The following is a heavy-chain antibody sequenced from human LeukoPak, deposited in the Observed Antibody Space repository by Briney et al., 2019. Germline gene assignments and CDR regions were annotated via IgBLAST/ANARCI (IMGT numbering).Heavy chain of an antibody. CDR1: GYTFTDYY. CDR2: IHPNSGGI. J-gene: IGHJ4*02. V-gene: IGHV1-2*02. D-gene: IGHD1-14*01. Sequence: ASVKLSCKASGYTFTDYYMNWVRQAPGQGLEWMGWIHPNSGGIKYAQKFQGRVTMTRDTSISTAYMEQSGLTSDDTAVYYCGRKSANRKTSEFDYWGQGTLVTVSS. CDR3: GRKSANRKTSEFDY.